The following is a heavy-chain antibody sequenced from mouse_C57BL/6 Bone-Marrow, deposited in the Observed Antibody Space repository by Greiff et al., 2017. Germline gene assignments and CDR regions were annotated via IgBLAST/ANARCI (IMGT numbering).Heavy chain of an antibody. V-gene: IGHV1-64*01. CDR2: IHPNSGST. D-gene: IGHD2-2*01. Sequence: QVQLQQPGAELVKPGASVKLSCKASGYTFTSYWMHWVKQRPGQGLEWIGMIHPNSGSTNYNEKFKSKATLTVDKSSSTTYMQLSSLTSEDSAVYYCARRRLRQMDYWGQGTSVTVSS. CDR1: GYTFTSYW. J-gene: IGHJ4*01. CDR3: ARRRLRQMDY.